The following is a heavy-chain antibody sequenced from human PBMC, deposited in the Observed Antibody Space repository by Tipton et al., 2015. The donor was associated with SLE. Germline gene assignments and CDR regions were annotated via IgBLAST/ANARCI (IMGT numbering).Heavy chain of an antibody. Sequence: TLSLTCAVSGGSISTYYWSWIRLPAGKGLEWIGRVSTTGNNNKNPSLKSRVTMSVDTSKNQVSLKLASVTAADTAVYYCARDGSVSPLDVWGQGTSVVVSS. CDR1: GGSISTYY. CDR2: VSTTGNN. D-gene: IGHD5/OR15-5a*01. CDR3: ARDGSVSPLDV. J-gene: IGHJ3*01. V-gene: IGHV4-4*07.